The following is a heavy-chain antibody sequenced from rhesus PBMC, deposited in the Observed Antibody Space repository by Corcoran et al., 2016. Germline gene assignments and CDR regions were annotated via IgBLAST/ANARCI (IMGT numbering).Heavy chain of an antibody. CDR1: GYTFTDYY. CDR3: ARDRLEQRGFYYGLDS. CDR2: IKPYNGNT. Sequence: QVQLVQSGAEVKKPGSSVKVSCKASGYTFTDYYMHWVRQAPRQGLEWMGWIKPYNGNTKYAQQFQGRVTMTRDTSTSTAYMELSSLRSEDTAVYYCARDRLEQRGFYYGLDSWGQGVVVTVSS. V-gene: IGHV1S2*01. J-gene: IGHJ6*01. D-gene: IGHD1-20*01.